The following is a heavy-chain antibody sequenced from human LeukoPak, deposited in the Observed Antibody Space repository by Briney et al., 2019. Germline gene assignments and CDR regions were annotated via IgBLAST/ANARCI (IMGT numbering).Heavy chain of an antibody. CDR2: INSDGRST. CDR3: ARSAYPGNSVIED. D-gene: IGHD4-23*01. V-gene: IGHV3-74*01. Sequence: PGGSLRLSCAGSGITFSSYWMHWVRQAPGKRLVWVSRINSDGRSTNYADSVKGRFTISRDNAKNTLYLQMNSLRAEDTAVYYCARSAYPGNSVIEDWGRGTLVTVSS. CDR1: GITFSSYW. J-gene: IGHJ4*02.